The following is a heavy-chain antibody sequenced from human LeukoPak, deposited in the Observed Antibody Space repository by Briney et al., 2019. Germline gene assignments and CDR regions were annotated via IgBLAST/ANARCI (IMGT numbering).Heavy chain of an antibody. CDR1: GFIFSSYG. CDR3: AKEGGYGMFRGVIIPSQLDY. Sequence: GGSLRLSCAASGFIFSSYGIHWVRQAPGKGLEWVAIISYDGSNRYYADSVKGRFTISRDNSKNTLYLQMSSLRAEDTAVYYCAKEGGYGMFRGVIIPSQLDYWGQGTLVTVSS. CDR2: ISYDGSNR. J-gene: IGHJ4*02. V-gene: IGHV3-30*18. D-gene: IGHD3-10*01.